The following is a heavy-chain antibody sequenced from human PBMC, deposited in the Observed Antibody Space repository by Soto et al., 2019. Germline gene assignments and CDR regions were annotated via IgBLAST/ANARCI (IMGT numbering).Heavy chain of an antibody. Sequence: ASVQVSCKASGGTFSSYAISWVRQAPGQGLEWMGGIIPIFGTVNYAQKFQGRVTITADESTRTAYMELSSLRSEDTAVYYCARVGVVSNSYYYYGMDVWGQGTTVNV. V-gene: IGHV1-69*13. J-gene: IGHJ6*02. CDR1: GGTFSSYA. CDR2: IIPIFGTV. D-gene: IGHD3-3*01. CDR3: ARVGVVSNSYYYYGMDV.